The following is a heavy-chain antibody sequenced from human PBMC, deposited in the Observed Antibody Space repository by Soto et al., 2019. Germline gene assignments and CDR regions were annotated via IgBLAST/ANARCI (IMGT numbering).Heavy chain of an antibody. V-gene: IGHV3-49*03. J-gene: IGHJ3*02. D-gene: IGHD3-22*01. CDR1: GFTFGDYA. CDR2: IRSKAYGGTT. Sequence: GGSLRLSCTASGFTFGDYAMSWFRQAPGKGLEWVGFIRSKAYGGTTEYAASVKGRFTISRDDSKSIAYLQMNSLKTEDTAVYYCTRASGYDSKRLAFDIWGQGTMVTVSS. CDR3: TRASGYDSKRLAFDI.